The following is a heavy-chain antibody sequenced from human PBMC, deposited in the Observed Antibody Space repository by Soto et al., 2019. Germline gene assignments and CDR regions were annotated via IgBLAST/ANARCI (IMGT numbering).Heavy chain of an antibody. CDR3: ASGPQASSGYYYWFDP. D-gene: IGHD3-22*01. Sequence: SETLSLTCAVYGGSFSGYYWSWIRQPPGKGLEWIGEINHSGSTNYYPSLKSRVTISVDTSKNQFSLKLSSVTAADTAVYYCASGPQASSGYYYWFDPWGQGTLVTVSS. V-gene: IGHV4-34*01. J-gene: IGHJ5*02. CDR1: GGSFSGYY. CDR2: INHSGST.